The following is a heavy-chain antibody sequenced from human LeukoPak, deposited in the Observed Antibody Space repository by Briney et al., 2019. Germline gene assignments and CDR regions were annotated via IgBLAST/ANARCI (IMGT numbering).Heavy chain of an antibody. CDR2: IYHSGST. Sequence: SETLSLTCAVSGGSISSSNWWSWVRPPPGKGLEWIGEIYHSGSTNYNPSLKGRVTISVDKSKNQFSLKLSSVTAADTAVYYCVHSWGQYDYWGQGTLVTVSS. D-gene: IGHD3-16*01. J-gene: IGHJ4*02. CDR3: VHSWGQYDY. V-gene: IGHV4-4*02. CDR1: GGSISSSNW.